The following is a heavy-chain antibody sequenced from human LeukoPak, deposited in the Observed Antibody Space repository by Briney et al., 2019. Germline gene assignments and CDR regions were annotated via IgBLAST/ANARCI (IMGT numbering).Heavy chain of an antibody. CDR3: ARETPDGYDY. J-gene: IGHJ4*02. CDR2: ISSSSSYI. V-gene: IGHV3-21*01. D-gene: IGHD5-24*01. Sequence: GGSLRLSCAASGFTLSYYNMYWVRQAPGKGLEWVSSISSSSSYIYYADSVKGRFTISRDNAKNSLYLQMNSLRADDTAVYYCARETPDGYDYWGQGTLVTVSS. CDR1: GFTLSYYN.